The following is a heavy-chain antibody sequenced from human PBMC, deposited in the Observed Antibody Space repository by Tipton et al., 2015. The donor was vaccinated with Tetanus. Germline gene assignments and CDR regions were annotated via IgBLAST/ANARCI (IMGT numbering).Heavy chain of an antibody. J-gene: IGHJ6*03. Sequence: GLVKPSQTLSLTCAISGDSVSSNSAAWNWIRQSPSRGLEWLARTYYRSRWYNDYALSVKSRITISPDTSKNQFSLQLNSVTPDDTAVYYCARQTLHYYYMDVWGKGTTVTVSS. CDR3: ARQTLHYYYMDV. CDR1: GDSVSSNSAA. V-gene: IGHV6-1*01. D-gene: IGHD3-10*01. CDR2: TYYRSRWYN.